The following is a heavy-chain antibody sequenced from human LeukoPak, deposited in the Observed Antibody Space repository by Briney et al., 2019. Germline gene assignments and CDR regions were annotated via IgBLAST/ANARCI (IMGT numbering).Heavy chain of an antibody. CDR2: ISSSSSYI. CDR3: AGMAVVIGGMDV. CDR1: GFTFSSYS. Sequence: PGGSLRLSCAASGFTFSSYSMNWVRQAPGKGLEWVSSISSSSSYIYYADSVKGRFTISRDNAKNSLYLQMNSLRAEDTAVYYCAGMAVVIGGMDVWGKGTTVTVSS. V-gene: IGHV3-21*01. D-gene: IGHD2-2*01. J-gene: IGHJ6*04.